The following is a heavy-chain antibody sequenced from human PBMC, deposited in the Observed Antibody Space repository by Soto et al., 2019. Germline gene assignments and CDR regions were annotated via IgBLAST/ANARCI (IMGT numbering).Heavy chain of an antibody. J-gene: IGHJ4*02. D-gene: IGHD6-19*01. CDR2: ISDSGNT. CDR3: ARHYRTGWYGFDY. CDR1: GDSISSYF. Sequence: SETLSLTCTVSGDSISSYFWSWIRQPPGKGLEWIGHISDSGNTNYNPSLRSRVIISVDTSKNHLSLKLGSVTAADTAVYYCARHYRTGWYGFDYWGQGTLVTVSS. V-gene: IGHV4-59*08.